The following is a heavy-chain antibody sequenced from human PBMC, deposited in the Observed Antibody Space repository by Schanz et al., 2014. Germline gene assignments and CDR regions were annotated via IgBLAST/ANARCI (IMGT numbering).Heavy chain of an antibody. Sequence: QVQLVQSGAEVKKPGTSVKVSCKASGYTFNNYTYVMIWVRQAPGQGLEWMGWINPNSGDTNYAQKFQGWVTMTRDTSISTAYMEVSRLKSDDTAVYYCARLSVAGRPHVNYWYFDLCGRGTLVTVSS. CDR2: INPNSGDT. V-gene: IGHV1-2*04. CDR3: ARLSVAGRPHVNYWYFDL. CDR1: GYTFNNYT. D-gene: IGHD6-19*01. J-gene: IGHJ2*01.